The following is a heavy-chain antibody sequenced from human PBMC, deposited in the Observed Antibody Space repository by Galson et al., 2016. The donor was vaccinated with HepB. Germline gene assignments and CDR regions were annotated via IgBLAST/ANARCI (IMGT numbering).Heavy chain of an antibody. V-gene: IGHV3-9*01. CDR3: ARVVRDYRTYSYSGPSYAMDV. Sequence: SLRLSCAASGFAFDIYAMHWVRQAPGKGLEWVSGISWNSAYVGYADSVKGRFTISSDSAKNSLYLQMNSLRAEDTALYYCARVVRDYRTYSYSGPSYAMDVWGQGATVTVSS. CDR2: ISWNSAYV. D-gene: IGHD5-18*01. J-gene: IGHJ6*02. CDR1: GFAFDIYA.